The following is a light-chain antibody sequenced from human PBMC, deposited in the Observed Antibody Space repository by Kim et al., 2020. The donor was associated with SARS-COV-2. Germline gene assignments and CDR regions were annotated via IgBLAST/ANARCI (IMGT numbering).Light chain of an antibody. J-gene: IGKJ1*01. CDR3: QQYSDWPLT. CDR1: QSVRSN. CDR2: GIS. Sequence: EIVMTQSPATLSVSPGERATLSCRASQSVRSNFLAWYQQKPGQAPRLLIYGISTRATGIPARFSGSGSGTEFTLTISSLQSEDFAVYYCQQYSDWPLTFGQGTKVDIK. V-gene: IGKV3-15*01.